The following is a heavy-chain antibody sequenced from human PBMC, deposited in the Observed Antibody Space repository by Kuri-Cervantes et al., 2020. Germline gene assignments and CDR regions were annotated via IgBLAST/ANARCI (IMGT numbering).Heavy chain of an antibody. CDR1: GYTFTSYY. V-gene: IGHV1-46*01. D-gene: IGHD1-1*01. Sequence: ASVKVSCKASGYTFTSYYMHWVRQAPGQGLEWMGIINPSGGSTSYAQKFQGRVTMTRDTSTSTVYMELSSLRSEDTAVYYCARGEGVQLERLVPFDYWGQGTLVTVSS. CDR2: INPSGGST. J-gene: IGHJ4*02. CDR3: ARGEGVQLERLVPFDY.